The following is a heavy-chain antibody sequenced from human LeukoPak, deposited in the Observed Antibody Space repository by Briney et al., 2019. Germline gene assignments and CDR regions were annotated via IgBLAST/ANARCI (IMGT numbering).Heavy chain of an antibody. J-gene: IGHJ5*02. Sequence: GGSLRLSCVVSGFTFSSNWMSWVRQAPGKGLEWVGNIKEDGSVKYYVDSVKGRFTISRDNAKNSLYLQMNSLRAEDTAVYYCASQSFRRFDPWGQGTRVTVSS. V-gene: IGHV3-7*02. CDR2: IKEDGSVK. CDR3: ASQSFRRFDP. CDR1: GFTFSSNW.